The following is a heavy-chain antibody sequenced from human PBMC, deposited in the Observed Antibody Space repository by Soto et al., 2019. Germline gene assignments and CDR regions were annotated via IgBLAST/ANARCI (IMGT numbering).Heavy chain of an antibody. J-gene: IGHJ5*02. CDR1: GYTFTSYG. D-gene: IGHD2-21*01. CDR2: ISAYNGNT. CDR3: ARLLEGGWFDP. V-gene: IGHV1-18*01. Sequence: GGSLRLSCAASGYTFTSYGISWVRQAPGQGLEWMGWISAYNGNTNYAQKLQGRVTMTTDTSTSTAYMELRSLRSDDTAVYYCARLLEGGWFDPWGQGTLVTVSS.